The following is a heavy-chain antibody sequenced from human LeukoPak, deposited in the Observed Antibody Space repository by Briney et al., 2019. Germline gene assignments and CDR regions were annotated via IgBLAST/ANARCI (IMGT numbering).Heavy chain of an antibody. J-gene: IGHJ4*02. CDR1: GYTFTSYG. CDR2: ISAYNGNT. V-gene: IGHV1-18*01. CDR3: ARVVTGPLVYFDY. D-gene: IGHD1-20*01. Sequence: EASVKVSCKASGYTFTSYGISWVRQAPGQGLXXMGWISAYNGNTNYAQKLQGRVTMTTDTSTSTAYMELRSLRSDDTAVYYCARVVTGPLVYFDYWGQGTLVTVSS.